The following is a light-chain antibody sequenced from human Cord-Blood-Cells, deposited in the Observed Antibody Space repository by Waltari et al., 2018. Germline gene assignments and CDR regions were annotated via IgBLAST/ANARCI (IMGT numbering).Light chain of an antibody. Sequence: SYELTQPPSVSVSPGQTASITCSGDKLGDKYACWYQQKPGQSPVLVIYQDSKRPSGSREGFSGCNAGNTATLTISGTQAMDEADYCCGAWDSSTAVFGGGTKLTVL. CDR3: GAWDSSTAV. CDR1: KLGDKY. CDR2: QDS. J-gene: IGLJ3*02. V-gene: IGLV3-1*01.